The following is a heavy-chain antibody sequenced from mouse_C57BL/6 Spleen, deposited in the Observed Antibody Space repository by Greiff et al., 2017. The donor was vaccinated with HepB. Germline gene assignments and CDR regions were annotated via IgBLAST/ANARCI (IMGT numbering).Heavy chain of an antibody. V-gene: IGHV1-59*01. CDR3: ARRDYSIRFDY. J-gene: IGHJ2*01. Sequence: QVQLQQPGAELVRPGTSVKLSCKASGYTFTSYWMHWVKQRPGQGLEWIGVIDPSDSYTNYNQKFKGKATLTVDTSSSTAYMQLSSLTSEDSAVYYCARRDYSIRFDYWGQGTTLTVSS. CDR1: GYTFTSYW. CDR2: IDPSDSYT. D-gene: IGHD2-5*01.